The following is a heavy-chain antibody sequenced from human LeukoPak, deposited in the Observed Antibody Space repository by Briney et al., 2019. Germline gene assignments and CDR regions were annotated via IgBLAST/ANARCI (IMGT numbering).Heavy chain of an antibody. J-gene: IGHJ3*02. D-gene: IGHD3-10*01. CDR2: ISDSGVNT. Sequence: GGSLRLSCAASGFTFSSYAMSWVRQAPGKGLEWVSDISDSGVNTYYADSVKGRFTISRDNSKNTLYLQMNSLRAEDTAVYLCAKDQGYSASYHLSDALDTWGQGTVVTVSS. CDR1: GFTFSSYA. V-gene: IGHV3-23*01. CDR3: AKDQGYSASYHLSDALDT.